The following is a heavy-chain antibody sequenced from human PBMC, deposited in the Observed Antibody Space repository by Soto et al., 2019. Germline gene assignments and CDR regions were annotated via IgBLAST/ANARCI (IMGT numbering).Heavy chain of an antibody. J-gene: IGHJ6*02. V-gene: IGHV4-34*01. CDR3: ARRIYGSGSYSFYYYYGMDV. Sequence: PSETLSLTCAVYGGSFSGYYWSWIRQPPGKGLEWIGEINHSGSTNYNPSLKSRVTISVDTSKNQFSLKLSSVTAADTAVYYCARRIYGSGSYSFYYYYGMDVWGQGTTVTVSS. D-gene: IGHD3-10*01. CDR2: INHSGST. CDR1: GGSFSGYY.